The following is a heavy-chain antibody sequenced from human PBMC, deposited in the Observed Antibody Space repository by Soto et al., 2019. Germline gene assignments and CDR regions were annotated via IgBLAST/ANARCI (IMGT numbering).Heavy chain of an antibody. J-gene: IGHJ4*02. CDR2: ISYDGSNK. D-gene: IGHD1-26*01. CDR1: GFTFSSYG. CDR3: AKDGGSYYRGYFDY. V-gene: IGHV3-30*18. Sequence: LRLSCAASGFTFSSYGMHWVRQAPGKGLEWVAVISYDGSNKYYADSVKGRFTISRDNSKNTLYLQMNSLRAEDTAVYYCAKDGGSYYRGYFDYWGQGTLVTVSS.